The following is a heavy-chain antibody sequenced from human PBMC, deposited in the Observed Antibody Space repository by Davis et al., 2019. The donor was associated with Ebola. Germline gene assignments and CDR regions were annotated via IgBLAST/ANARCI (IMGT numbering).Heavy chain of an antibody. CDR3: ATVAAAVLSY. J-gene: IGHJ4*02. CDR1: GFTFNSYS. V-gene: IGHV3-48*02. Sequence: PGGSLRLSCTASGFTFNSYSMNWVSQAPGKGLEWVSYISGSSSTIYYADSVKGRFTVSRDNAKNSLYLQMNSLRDEDTAVYYCATVAAAVLSYWGQGTLVTVSS. CDR2: ISGSSSTI. D-gene: IGHD6-13*01.